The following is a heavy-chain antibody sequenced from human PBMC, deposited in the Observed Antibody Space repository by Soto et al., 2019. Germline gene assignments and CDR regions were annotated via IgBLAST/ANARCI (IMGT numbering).Heavy chain of an antibody. CDR2: ISSSSSYI. Sequence: AGGSLRLSCAASGFTFSSYSMNWVRQAPGKGLEWVSSISSSSSYIYYADSVKGRFTISRDNAKNSLYLQMNSLRAEDTAVYYCARDNNRDDYGGNSYYYYGMDVWGQGTTVTVSS. D-gene: IGHD4-17*01. V-gene: IGHV3-21*01. J-gene: IGHJ6*02. CDR1: GFTFSSYS. CDR3: ARDNNRDDYGGNSYYYYGMDV.